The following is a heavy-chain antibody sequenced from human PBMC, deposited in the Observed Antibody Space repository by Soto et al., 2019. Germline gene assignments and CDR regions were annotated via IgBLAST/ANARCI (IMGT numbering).Heavy chain of an antibody. CDR2: VYHTGAT. J-gene: IGHJ4*02. CDR3: ARGGNRYSNVASGVGGFDY. CDR1: GASISSSY. Sequence: SETLSLTCTVSGASISSSYWSWIRQSPERGLEWIAYVYHTGATNYNPSLKSRVTISLDTSKGQFSLTLTSLTTADTAVYFCARGGNRYSNVASGVGGFDYWGQGSLVTVSS. D-gene: IGHD5-12*01. V-gene: IGHV4-59*01.